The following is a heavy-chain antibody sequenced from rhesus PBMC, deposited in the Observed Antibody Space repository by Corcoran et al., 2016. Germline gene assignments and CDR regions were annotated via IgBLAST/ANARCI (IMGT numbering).Heavy chain of an antibody. CDR1: GGSISNYYW. CDR2: IFGIGGTT. Sequence: QVQLQESGPAVVKPSETLSLTCAVSGGSISNYYWWSWIRQFPGKGLEWIGGIFGIGGTTEYNPVLKSRVANSMNTSKNQWSLKVTSVTAADTAVYYCASTDCSNSDCSSGDYWGQGVLVIVSS. CDR3: ASTDCSNSDCSSGDY. J-gene: IGHJ4*01. D-gene: IGHD2-15*01. V-gene: IGHV4-93*02.